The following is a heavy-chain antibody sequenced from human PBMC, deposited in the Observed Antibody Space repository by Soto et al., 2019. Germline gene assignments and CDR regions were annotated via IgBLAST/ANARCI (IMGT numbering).Heavy chain of an antibody. Sequence: SETLSLTCAVSGGSISSSNWWSWVRQPPGKGLEWIGEIYHSGSTNYNPSLKSRVTISVDKSKNQFSLKLSSVTAADTAVYYCAREIYGSSLITVGYYYYDVMDVWSQGTTVTVSS. D-gene: IGHD6-13*01. V-gene: IGHV4-4*02. J-gene: IGHJ6*02. CDR3: AREIYGSSLITVGYYYYDVMDV. CDR1: GGSISSSNW. CDR2: IYHSGST.